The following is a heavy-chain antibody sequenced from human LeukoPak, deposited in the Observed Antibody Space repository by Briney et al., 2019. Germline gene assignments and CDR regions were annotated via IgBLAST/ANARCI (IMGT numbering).Heavy chain of an antibody. CDR3: ARVVRAATYDLWSGYYSENAFDI. CDR2: ISSSSSYI. V-gene: IGHV3-21*01. J-gene: IGHJ3*02. D-gene: IGHD3-3*01. Sequence: GGSLRLSCAASGFTFSSYSMNWVRQAPGKGLEWVSSISSSSSYIYYADSVKGRFTISRDNAKNSLYPQMNSLRAEDTAVYYCARVVRAATYDLWSGYYSENAFDIWGQGTMVTVSS. CDR1: GFTFSSYS.